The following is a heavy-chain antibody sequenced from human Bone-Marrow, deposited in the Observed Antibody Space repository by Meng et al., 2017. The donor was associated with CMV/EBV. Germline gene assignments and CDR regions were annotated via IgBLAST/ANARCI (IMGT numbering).Heavy chain of an antibody. CDR3: AKGGFPIHYYFDY. CDR2: IRYDGSNK. Sequence: GGSLRLSCAASGFTFSSDGMHWVRQAPGKGLEWVAFIRYDGSNKYYADSVKGRFTISRDNSKNTLYLQMNSLRAEDTAVYYCAKGGFPIHYYFDYWGQGTLVTVSS. J-gene: IGHJ4*02. V-gene: IGHV3-30*02. D-gene: IGHD5-18*01. CDR1: GFTFSSDG.